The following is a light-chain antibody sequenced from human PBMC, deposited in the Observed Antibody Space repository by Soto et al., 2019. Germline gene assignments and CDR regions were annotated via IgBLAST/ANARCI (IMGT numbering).Light chain of an antibody. Sequence: EIVLTQSPTTLSLSPGERATLSCRASQSVTGSHLAWYQQQPGQAPRLLMYGASSRATGIPVRFSGSGSGTDFTLTISRLEPEDFAVYYCQQYGSAPWTFGQGTKVEI. CDR1: QSVTGSH. V-gene: IGKV3-20*01. CDR3: QQYGSAPWT. J-gene: IGKJ1*01. CDR2: GAS.